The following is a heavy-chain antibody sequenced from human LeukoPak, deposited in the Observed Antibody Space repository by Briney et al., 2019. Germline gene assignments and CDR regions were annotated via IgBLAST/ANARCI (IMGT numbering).Heavy chain of an antibody. V-gene: IGHV3-48*01. CDR1: GFTFSSYS. J-gene: IGHJ6*03. CDR2: ISSSSSTI. D-gene: IGHD3-9*01. CDR3: ARGRTDILNNYYYYYYMDV. Sequence: GGSLRLSCAASGFTFSSYSMNWVRQAPGKGLEWVSYISSSSSTIYYADSVKGRFTISRDNAKNSLYLQMNSLRAEDTAVYYCARGRTDILNNYYYYYYMDVWGKGTTVTVSS.